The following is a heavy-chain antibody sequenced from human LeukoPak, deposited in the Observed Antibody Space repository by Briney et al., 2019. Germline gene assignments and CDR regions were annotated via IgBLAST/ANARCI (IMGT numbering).Heavy chain of an antibody. CDR2: IYTSGST. CDR1: GGSISSYY. J-gene: IGHJ5*02. V-gene: IGHV4-4*07. Sequence: PSETLSLTCTVSGGSISSYYWSWIRQPAGKGLEWIGRIYTSGSTNYNPSLKSRVTMSVDTSKNQFSLKLSSVTAADTAVYYCARLPHGSGSYYPWFDPWGQGTLVTLSS. D-gene: IGHD3-10*01. CDR3: ARLPHGSGSYYPWFDP.